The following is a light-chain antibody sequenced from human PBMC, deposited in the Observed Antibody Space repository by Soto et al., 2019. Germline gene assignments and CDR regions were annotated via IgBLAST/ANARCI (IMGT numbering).Light chain of an antibody. CDR1: QSIGIH. CDR2: EGS. CDR3: QQYNDWPRT. J-gene: IGKJ1*01. V-gene: IGKV3-15*01. Sequence: EIVMTQSPATLSVSPGERATLSCRASQSIGIHLAWYQQKPGQPPSLLIYEGSTRATGVPARFSGSGSGTEFTLTISSLQSADFAVYSCQQYNDWPRTFGQGTKVEIK.